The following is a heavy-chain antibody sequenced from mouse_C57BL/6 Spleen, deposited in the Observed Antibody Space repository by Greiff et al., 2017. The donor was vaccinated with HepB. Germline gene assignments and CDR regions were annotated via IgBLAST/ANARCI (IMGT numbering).Heavy chain of an antibody. CDR3: TRIYYDYADPYYAMDY. D-gene: IGHD2-4*01. V-gene: IGHV1-5*01. J-gene: IGHJ4*01. CDR1: GYTFTSYW. CDR2: IYPGNSDT. Sequence: VQLQQSGTVLARPGASVKMSCKTSGYTFTSYWMHWVKQRPGQGLEWIGAIYPGNSDTSYNQKFKGKAKLTAVTSASTAYMELSSLTNEDSAVYYCTRIYYDYADPYYAMDYWGQGTSVTVSS.